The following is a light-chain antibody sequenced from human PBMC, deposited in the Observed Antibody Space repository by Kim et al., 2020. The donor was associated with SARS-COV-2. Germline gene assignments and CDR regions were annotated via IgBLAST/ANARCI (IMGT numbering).Light chain of an antibody. J-gene: IGKJ1*01. CDR1: QGSNSD. Sequence: ASVGDRVTITCRASQGSNSDLAWFQQKPGRAPKSLIYAASSLQSGVPSRFSGSGSGTEFTLTISSLQPEDFASYFCQQYNRYPRTFGQGTKVDIK. CDR2: AAS. V-gene: IGKV1-16*01. CDR3: QQYNRYPRT.